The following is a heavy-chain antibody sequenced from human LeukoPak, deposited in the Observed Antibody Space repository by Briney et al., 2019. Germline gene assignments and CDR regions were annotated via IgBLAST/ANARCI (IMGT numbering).Heavy chain of an antibody. D-gene: IGHD3-16*01. V-gene: IGHV3-30*02. CDR1: GFTFSNYG. Sequence: GGSLRLSCAASGFTFSNYGMHWVRQAPGKGLEWVAFIRHDGTNENYVDSVRVRFTISRDNSKNTLHLQMNSLRAEDTAVYYCAKGAYRLDYWGQGTLVTVSS. CDR3: AKGAYRLDY. J-gene: IGHJ4*02. CDR2: IRHDGTNE.